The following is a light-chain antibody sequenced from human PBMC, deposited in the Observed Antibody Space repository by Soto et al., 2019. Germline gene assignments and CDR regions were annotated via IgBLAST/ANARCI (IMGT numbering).Light chain of an antibody. CDR2: ANT. CDR1: SSNIGAGYD. CDR3: QSYDRSLRGYV. J-gene: IGLJ1*01. Sequence: QAVVTQPPSVSGAPGQRVTISCTGTSSNIGAGYDVHWYQHLPGTAPKLLIYANTIRPSGVPDRFSGSKSGTSASLAITGLQAEDEADYYCQSYDRSLRGYVFGTGTMLTVL. V-gene: IGLV1-40*01.